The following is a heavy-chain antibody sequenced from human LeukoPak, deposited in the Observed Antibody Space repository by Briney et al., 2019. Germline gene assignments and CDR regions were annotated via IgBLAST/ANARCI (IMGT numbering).Heavy chain of an antibody. CDR3: ARAENGYYYDSSGYYGAFDI. CDR1: GYTFTGYY. CDR2: INPNSGGT. J-gene: IGHJ3*02. Sequence: ASVKVSCKASGYTFTGYYMHWVRQAPGQGLEWMGWINPNSGGTNYAQKFQGRVTMTRDTSISTAYMELSRLRSDDTAVYYCARAENGYYYDSSGYYGAFDIWGQGTMVTVSS. D-gene: IGHD3-22*01. V-gene: IGHV1-2*02.